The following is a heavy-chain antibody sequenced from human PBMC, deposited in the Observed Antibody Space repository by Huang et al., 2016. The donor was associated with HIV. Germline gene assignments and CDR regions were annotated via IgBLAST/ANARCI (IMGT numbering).Heavy chain of an antibody. J-gene: IGHJ4*02. D-gene: IGHD3-10*01. CDR3: ARLPGSITMIRGVITDPY. CDR2: IYYSGRT. CDR1: GGSIRSDNYY. V-gene: IGHV4-39*01. Sequence: QLQLQESGPGLVKPSETLSLTCTVSGGSIRSDNYYWGWSRQPPGKGLEWIGSIYYSGRTYYNQALKSRVTITVDTSKNQFSLKMRSVTAADTAVYYCARLPGSITMIRGVITDPYWGQGTLVTVSS.